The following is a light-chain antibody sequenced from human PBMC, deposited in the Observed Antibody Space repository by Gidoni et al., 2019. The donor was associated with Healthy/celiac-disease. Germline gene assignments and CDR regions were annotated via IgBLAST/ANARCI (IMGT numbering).Light chain of an antibody. CDR2: GNS. Sequence: QSVLTQPPSVSVAPGQRVTISCTGSSSNIGAGYDVHWYQQLPGTAPKLLIYGNSNRPSGVPDRFSGSKSGTSDSLAITGLQAEDEADYYCQSYDSRLSGFVVFGGGTKLTVL. V-gene: IGLV1-40*01. CDR1: SSNIGAGYD. CDR3: QSYDSRLSGFVV. J-gene: IGLJ2*01.